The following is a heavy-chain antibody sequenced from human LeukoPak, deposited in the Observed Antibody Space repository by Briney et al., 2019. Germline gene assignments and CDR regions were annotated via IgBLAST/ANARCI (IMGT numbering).Heavy chain of an antibody. Sequence: PGGSLRLSCAASGFTFSSYEMNWVRQAPGKGLEWVSYISSSGSTIYYADSVKGRFTISRDNSKNTLFLQMDSLRAEDTAVYYCARVYYGSGSLYYYYYYMDVWGKGTTVIISS. J-gene: IGHJ6*03. CDR2: ISSSGSTI. CDR1: GFTFSSYE. V-gene: IGHV3-48*03. D-gene: IGHD3-10*01. CDR3: ARVYYGSGSLYYYYYYMDV.